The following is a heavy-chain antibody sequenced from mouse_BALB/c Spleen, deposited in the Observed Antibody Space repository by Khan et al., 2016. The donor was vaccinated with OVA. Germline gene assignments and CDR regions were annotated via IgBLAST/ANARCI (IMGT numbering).Heavy chain of an antibody. V-gene: IGHV3-2*02. CDR3: ESIYRARLEY. Sequence: EVQLQESGPGLVKPSQSLSLTCTVTGYSITSDYAWNWIRQFPGNKLEWMGYISYSGNTKYNPSLKSRISITRDTSKNQFFLQLNSVTTEDTATYYCESIYRARLEYWGQGTTLTVSS. CDR2: ISYSGNT. D-gene: IGHD2-14*01. CDR1: GYSITSDYA. J-gene: IGHJ2*01.